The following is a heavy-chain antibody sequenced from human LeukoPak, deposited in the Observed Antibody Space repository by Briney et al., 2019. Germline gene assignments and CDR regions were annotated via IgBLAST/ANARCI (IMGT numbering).Heavy chain of an antibody. V-gene: IGHV4-38-2*02. CDR2: IYYSGST. Sequence: SETLSLTCTVSDYSISSGYGYYWGWIRQPPGKGLEWIGSIYYSGSTYYNPSLKSRVTISVDTSKNQFSLKLSSVTAADTAVYYCAPTYYDFWSGYSGFDYWGQGTLVTVSS. D-gene: IGHD3-3*01. CDR3: APTYYDFWSGYSGFDY. J-gene: IGHJ4*02. CDR1: DYSISSGYGYY.